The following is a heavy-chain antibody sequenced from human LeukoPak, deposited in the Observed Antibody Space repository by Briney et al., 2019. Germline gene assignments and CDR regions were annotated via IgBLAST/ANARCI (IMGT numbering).Heavy chain of an antibody. CDR3: ASSGSLTTADY. CDR1: GGSISSGSYY. Sequence: SQTLSLTRTVSGGSISSGSYYWSWIRQPAGKGLEWIGRIYTSGSTNYNPSLKSRVTISVDTSKNQFSLKLSSVTAADTAVYYCASSGSLTTADYWGQGTLVTVSS. V-gene: IGHV4-61*02. J-gene: IGHJ4*02. D-gene: IGHD4/OR15-4a*01. CDR2: IYTSGST.